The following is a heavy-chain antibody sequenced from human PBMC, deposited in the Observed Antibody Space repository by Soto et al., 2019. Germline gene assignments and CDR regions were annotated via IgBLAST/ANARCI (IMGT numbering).Heavy chain of an antibody. CDR1: GFTFSSAW. D-gene: IGHD4-17*01. J-gene: IGHJ6*02. CDR3: TTPLYGDYPYGMDV. V-gene: IGHV3-15*07. CDR2: SKSKTDGGTT. Sequence: EVQLVESRGGLVKPGGSLRLSCAAAGFTFSSAWMNWVRQAPGKGLEWVGRSKSKTDGGTTDYAAPVKGRFTISRDDSKNTLYLQMNSLKTEDTAVYYCTTPLYGDYPYGMDVCRQGTTVTVSS.